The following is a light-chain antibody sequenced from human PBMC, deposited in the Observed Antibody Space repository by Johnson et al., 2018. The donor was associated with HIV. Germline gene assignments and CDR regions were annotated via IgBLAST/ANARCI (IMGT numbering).Light chain of an antibody. Sequence: QSVLTQPPSVSAAPGQKVTISCSGSSSNIGNNYVSWYQQLTGTAPKLLIYDNNKRPSGIPDRFSGSKSGTSATLGITGLQTGEADYYCGTWDSSLSAGVFGTGTKVTVL. CDR1: SSNIGNNY. V-gene: IGLV1-51*01. CDR2: DNN. CDR3: GTWDSSLSAGV. J-gene: IGLJ1*01.